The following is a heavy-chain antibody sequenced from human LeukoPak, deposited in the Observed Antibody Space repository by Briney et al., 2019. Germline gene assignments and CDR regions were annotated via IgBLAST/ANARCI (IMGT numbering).Heavy chain of an antibody. CDR3: ARSIAALVVPFDY. CDR2: IYYSGST. V-gene: IGHV4-59*08. D-gene: IGHD6-13*01. J-gene: IGHJ4*02. CDR1: GGSISSYY. Sequence: SETLSLTCTVSGGSISSYYWSWLRQPPGKGLEWIGYIYYSGSTNYNPSLKSRVTISVDTSKNQFSLKLSSVTAADTAVYYCARSIAALVVPFDYWGQGTLVTVSS.